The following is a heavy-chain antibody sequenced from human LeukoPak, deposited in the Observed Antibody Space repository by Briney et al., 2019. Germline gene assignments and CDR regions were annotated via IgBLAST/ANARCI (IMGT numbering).Heavy chain of an antibody. CDR3: AKVHDFWSGYEDY. J-gene: IGHJ4*02. Sequence: GGSLRLSCAASGFTFSSYAMSWVRQAPGKGLEWVSAISGSGGSTYYADSVKGRFTISRDNSKNTLYLQMNSLRVEDTAVYYCAKVHDFWSGYEDYWGQGTLVTVSS. CDR1: GFTFSSYA. D-gene: IGHD3-3*01. CDR2: ISGSGGST. V-gene: IGHV3-23*01.